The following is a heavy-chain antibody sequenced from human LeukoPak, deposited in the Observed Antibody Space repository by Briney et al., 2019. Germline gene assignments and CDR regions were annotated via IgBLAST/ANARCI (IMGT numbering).Heavy chain of an antibody. D-gene: IGHD3-3*01. CDR1: GGSISSGSYY. CDR2: IYTSGST. Sequence: PSQTLSLTCTVSGGSISSGSYYWSWVRQPAGKGLEWIGRIYTSGSTNYNPSLKSRVTISVDTSKNQFSLKLSSVTAADTAVYYCARSWSGYHTRGYSYFDYWGQGTLVTVSS. J-gene: IGHJ4*02. V-gene: IGHV4-61*02. CDR3: ARSWSGYHTRGYSYFDY.